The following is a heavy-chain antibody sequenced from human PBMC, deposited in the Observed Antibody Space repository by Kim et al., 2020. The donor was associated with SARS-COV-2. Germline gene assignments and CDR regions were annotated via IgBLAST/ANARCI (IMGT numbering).Heavy chain of an antibody. CDR3: ARDLKRGDYDFYGMVV. J-gene: IGHJ6*02. Sequence: GGSLRLSCAASGFTFSRYGMHWVRQAPGKGLVWVSRINSDGSSTSYADSVKGRFTISRDNSKNMLYLQMSSLRAEDTAVYYCARDLKRGDYDFYGMVVWGQGTMVTVSS. D-gene: IGHD3-3*01. V-gene: IGHV3-74*01. CDR2: INSDGSST. CDR1: GFTFSRYG.